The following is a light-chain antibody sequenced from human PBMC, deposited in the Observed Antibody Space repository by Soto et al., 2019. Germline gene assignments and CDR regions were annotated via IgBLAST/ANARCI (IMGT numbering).Light chain of an antibody. CDR2: GES. J-gene: IGKJ4*01. Sequence: EIVMTQSPATLSVSPGERATLSCRASQSVNSNLAWYQQKPGPAPRLLIYGESTRATGIPARFSGSGSGTEFTLTIGSLQSEDFAVYYCQQYNNWPLTVGGGTKVEIK. CDR1: QSVNSN. V-gene: IGKV3-15*01. CDR3: QQYNNWPLT.